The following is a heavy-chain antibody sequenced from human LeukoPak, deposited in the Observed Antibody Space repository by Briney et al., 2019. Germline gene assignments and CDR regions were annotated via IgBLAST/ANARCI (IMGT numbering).Heavy chain of an antibody. Sequence: ASVKVSCKASGYTFTSYYIHWVRQAPGQELEWMGIINPSGGSTSYAQKFQGRVTMTRDTSTSTVYMELSSLRSEDTAVYYCARDYSYGYHFQHWGQGTLVTVSS. CDR2: INPSGGST. J-gene: IGHJ1*01. D-gene: IGHD5-18*01. V-gene: IGHV1-46*01. CDR1: GYTFTSYY. CDR3: ARDYSYGYHFQH.